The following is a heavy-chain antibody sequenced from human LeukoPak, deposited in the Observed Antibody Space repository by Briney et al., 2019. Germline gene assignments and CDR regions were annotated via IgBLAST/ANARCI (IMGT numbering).Heavy chain of an antibody. Sequence: SETLSLTCAVYGGSFSGYYWSWIRQPPGKGLEWIGEINHSGSTNYNPSLKSRVTISVDTSKNQFSLKLSSVTAADTAVYYCARDSGYSSGWYIAFDIWGQGTMVTVSS. CDR2: INHSGST. D-gene: IGHD6-19*01. CDR3: ARDSGYSSGWYIAFDI. J-gene: IGHJ3*02. CDR1: GGSFSGYY. V-gene: IGHV4-34*01.